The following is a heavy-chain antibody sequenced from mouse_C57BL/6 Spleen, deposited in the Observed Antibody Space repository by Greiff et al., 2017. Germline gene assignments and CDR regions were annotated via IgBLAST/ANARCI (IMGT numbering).Heavy chain of an antibody. J-gene: IGHJ2*01. D-gene: IGHD1-1*01. CDR3: ARDSGYYGSSNYFDY. CDR2: ISDGGSYT. Sequence: EVKLVESGGGLVKPGGSLKLSCAASGFTFSSYAMSWVRQTPEKRLEWVATISDGGSYTYYPDNVKGRFTISRDNAKNNLYLQMSHLKSEDTAMYYCARDSGYYGSSNYFDYWGQGTTLTVSS. CDR1: GFTFSSYA. V-gene: IGHV5-4*01.